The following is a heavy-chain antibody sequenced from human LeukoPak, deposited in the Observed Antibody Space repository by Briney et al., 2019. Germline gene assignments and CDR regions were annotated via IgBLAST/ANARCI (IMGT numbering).Heavy chain of an antibody. CDR1: GYSFTSYG. Sequence: GASVKVSCKASGYSFTSYGISWVRQAPGQGLEWMGWISAYNGNTNYAQKLQGRATMTTDTSTSTAYMELRSLRSDDTAVYYCARVRRAAITWFDPWGQGTLVTVSS. J-gene: IGHJ5*02. D-gene: IGHD2-2*01. V-gene: IGHV1-18*01. CDR3: ARVRRAAITWFDP. CDR2: ISAYNGNT.